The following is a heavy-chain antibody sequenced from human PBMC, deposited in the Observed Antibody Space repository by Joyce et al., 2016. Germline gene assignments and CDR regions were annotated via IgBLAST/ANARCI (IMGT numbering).Heavy chain of an antibody. Sequence: QLRLQESGPGLVKPSETLSLTCTVSGCSISSSSYYWGWIRQPTGKGLEWIGSIFYSGSTYNNPSLKSRVNRSVDTSKNQFSLKLSSVTTADTAVYYCARGRNDYDSSGYYLGDAFDIWGQGTMVTVSS. D-gene: IGHD3-22*01. CDR1: GCSISSSSYY. CDR2: IFYSGST. J-gene: IGHJ3*02. CDR3: ARGRNDYDSSGYYLGDAFDI. V-gene: IGHV4-39*07.